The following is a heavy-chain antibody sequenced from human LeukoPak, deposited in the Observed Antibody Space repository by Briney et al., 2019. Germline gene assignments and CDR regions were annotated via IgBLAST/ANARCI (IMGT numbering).Heavy chain of an antibody. CDR3: ARNISSAGTSYFDY. Sequence: GGSLRLSCAASGFTFDDYDMSWVRQSPGEGLEWVSGINWNGDSTAYADSVKGRFTFSRDNAKSSLYLQMNSLRAEDTAFYYCARNISSAGTSYFDYWGQGTLVTVSS. CDR1: GFTFDDYD. J-gene: IGHJ4*02. CDR2: INWNGDST. D-gene: IGHD1-14*01. V-gene: IGHV3-20*04.